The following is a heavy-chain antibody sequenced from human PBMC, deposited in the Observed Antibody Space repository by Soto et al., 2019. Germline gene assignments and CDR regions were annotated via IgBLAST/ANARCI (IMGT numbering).Heavy chain of an antibody. V-gene: IGHV3-23*01. CDR1: GFTFSSYA. CDR2: ISGSGGST. Sequence: GGSLRLSCAASGFTFSSYAMSWVRQSPGKGLEWVSAISGSGGSTYYADSVKGRFTISGDNSKNTLYLQMNSLRAEDTAVYYCAKVASYYYDSSGYFDYWGQGTLVTVSS. J-gene: IGHJ4*02. D-gene: IGHD3-22*01. CDR3: AKVASYYYDSSGYFDY.